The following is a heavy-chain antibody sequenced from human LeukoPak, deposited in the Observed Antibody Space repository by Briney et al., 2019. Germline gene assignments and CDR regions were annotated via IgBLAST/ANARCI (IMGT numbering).Heavy chain of an antibody. V-gene: IGHV1-69*13. Sequence: ASVKVSCKASGGTFSSYAISWVRQAPGQGLEWMGGIIPIFGTANYAQKFQGRVTITADESTSTAYMELSSLRSEDTAVYYCARDVIGTQGWFDPWGQGTLVTVSS. J-gene: IGHJ5*02. CDR2: IIPIFGTA. CDR1: GGTFSSYA. D-gene: IGHD1-14*01. CDR3: ARDVIGTQGWFDP.